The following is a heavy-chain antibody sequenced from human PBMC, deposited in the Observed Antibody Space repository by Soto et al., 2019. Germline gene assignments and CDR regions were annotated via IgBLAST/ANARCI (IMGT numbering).Heavy chain of an antibody. CDR1: GYTFTSYG. Sequence: ASVKVSCKASGYTFTSYGISWVRQAPGKRLEWMGWISAYNGNTNYAQKLQGRVTMTTDTSTSTAYMELRSLRSDDTAVYYCARVQFQYCSSTSCYLECYYYMADWGEGTTVTVSS. V-gene: IGHV1-18*01. CDR2: ISAYNGNT. CDR3: ARVQFQYCSSTSCYLECYYYMAD. J-gene: IGHJ6*03. D-gene: IGHD2-2*01.